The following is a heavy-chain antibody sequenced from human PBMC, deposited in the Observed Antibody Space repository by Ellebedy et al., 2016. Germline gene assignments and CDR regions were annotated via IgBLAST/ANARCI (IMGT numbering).Heavy chain of an antibody. V-gene: IGHV4-59*01. Sequence: GSLRLSXTVSGGSISSYYWSWIRQPPGKGLEWIGYIYYSGSTNYNPSLKSRVTISVDTSKNQFSLKLSSVTAADTAVYYCARDRGYSGYDYFDYWGQGTLVTVSS. CDR3: ARDRGYSGYDYFDY. J-gene: IGHJ4*02. CDR1: GGSISSYY. CDR2: IYYSGST. D-gene: IGHD5-12*01.